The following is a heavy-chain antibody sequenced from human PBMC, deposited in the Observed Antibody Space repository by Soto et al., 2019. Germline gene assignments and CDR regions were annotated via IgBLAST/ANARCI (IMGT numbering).Heavy chain of an antibody. CDR1: GYTFTSYG. V-gene: IGHV1-18*01. Sequence: ASVKVSCKXSGYTFTSYGISWVRQAPGQGLEWMGWISAYNGNTNYAQKLQGRVTMTTDTSTSTAYMELRSLRSDDTAVYYCARDGSWVVTGDWFDPWGQGTLVTVS. J-gene: IGHJ5*02. CDR2: ISAYNGNT. D-gene: IGHD6-19*01. CDR3: ARDGSWVVTGDWFDP.